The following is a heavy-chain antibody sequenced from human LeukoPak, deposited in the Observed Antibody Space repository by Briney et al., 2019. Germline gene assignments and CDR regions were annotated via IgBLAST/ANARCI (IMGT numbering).Heavy chain of an antibody. V-gene: IGHV1-2*04. Sequence: RASVTVSCKASGYTFTGYYMHWVRQATGQGLEWMGWINPNSGGTNYAQKFQGWVTMTRDTSISTAYMELSGLRSDDTAVYYCARGDIVVLPAGIPHNWFDPWGQGTLVTVSS. J-gene: IGHJ5*02. CDR3: ARGDIVVLPAGIPHNWFDP. CDR1: GYTFTGYY. D-gene: IGHD2-2*02. CDR2: INPNSGGT.